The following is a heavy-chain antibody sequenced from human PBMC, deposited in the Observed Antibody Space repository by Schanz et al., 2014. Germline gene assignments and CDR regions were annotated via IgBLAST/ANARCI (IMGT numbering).Heavy chain of an antibody. J-gene: IGHJ4*02. Sequence: EVQLVESGGGLVKPGGSLRLSCAASGFTFSSYKMNWVRQAPGKGLEWVSSISSSGSYIHYADSVKGRFTISRDNSKNTLYLQMNTLRAEDTAVYYCARDRGYCSGGSCLTFDYWGQGTLVTVSS. D-gene: IGHD2-15*01. CDR1: GFTFSSYK. V-gene: IGHV3-21*01. CDR3: ARDRGYCSGGSCLTFDY. CDR2: ISSSGSYI.